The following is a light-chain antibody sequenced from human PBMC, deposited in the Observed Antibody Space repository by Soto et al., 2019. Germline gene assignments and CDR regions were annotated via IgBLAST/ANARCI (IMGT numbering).Light chain of an antibody. CDR3: QKFNIAPLT. J-gene: IGKJ5*01. V-gene: IGKV1-27*01. Sequence: DIQMTQSPSSLSASVGDRVTITCRASQDISVYLAWSQQKPGKVPKLLIYSASTLQSGFPSRFSGSGSGTDFTLTISSLQPQDVATDFCQKFNIAPLTFGQGTRLDIK. CDR2: SAS. CDR1: QDISVY.